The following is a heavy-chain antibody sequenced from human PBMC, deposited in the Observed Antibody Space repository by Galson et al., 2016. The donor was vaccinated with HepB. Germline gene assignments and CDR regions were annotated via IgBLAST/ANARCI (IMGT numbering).Heavy chain of an antibody. J-gene: IGHJ5*01. CDR3: AATLAGYGEEFDS. V-gene: IGHV2-5*02. D-gene: IGHD3-10*01. CDR2: IYWDADK. CDR1: GFSLTNVGVG. Sequence: PALVKPTQTLTLTCTFSGFSLTNVGVGVGWICQPPGKALEWLALIYWDADKRYSPSLRPRLAITMDTSKNQVVLTMTSVDPVDTATYYCAATLAGYGEEFDSWGQGTLVTVSS.